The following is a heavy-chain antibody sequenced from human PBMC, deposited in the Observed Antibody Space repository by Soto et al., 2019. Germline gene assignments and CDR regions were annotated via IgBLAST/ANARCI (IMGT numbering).Heavy chain of an antibody. V-gene: IGHV1-69*13. CDR2: IIPIFGTA. Sequence: SVKVSCKASGGTLSSYAISWVRQAKEQGLEWMGGIIPIFGTANYAQKFQGRVTITADESTSTAYMELSSLRSEDTAVYYCARVEYSSWYFGSFDYWGQGTLVTVSS. CDR3: ARVEYSSWYFGSFDY. J-gene: IGHJ4*02. CDR1: GGTLSSYA. D-gene: IGHD6-13*01.